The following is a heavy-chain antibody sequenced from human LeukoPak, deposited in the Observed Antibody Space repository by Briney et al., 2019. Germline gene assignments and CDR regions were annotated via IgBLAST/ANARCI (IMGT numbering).Heavy chain of an antibody. Sequence: SETLSLTCTVSGASISSYYWSWIRQPPGKGLDWIGYIYYSVSTNYNPSLKSRVAISVDTSKNQVSLRLSSVTTAETAVYYCARGGSIVGATPHDAFDIWGQGTVVTVS. CDR1: GASISSYY. D-gene: IGHD1-26*01. CDR2: IYYSVST. V-gene: IGHV4-59*01. CDR3: ARGGSIVGATPHDAFDI. J-gene: IGHJ3*02.